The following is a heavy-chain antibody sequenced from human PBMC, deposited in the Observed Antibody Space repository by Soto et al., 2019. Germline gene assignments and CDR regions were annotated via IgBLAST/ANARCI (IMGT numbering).Heavy chain of an antibody. D-gene: IGHD5-12*01. V-gene: IGHV1-69*13. CDR1: GGTFSSYA. CDR3: ARDSGDIVATIPAFDI. J-gene: IGHJ3*02. Sequence: VASVKVSCKASGGTFSSYAISWVRQAPGQGLEWMGGIIPIFGTANYAQKFQGRVTITADESTSTAYMELSSLRSEDTAVYYCARDSGDIVATIPAFDIWGQGTMVTVSS. CDR2: IIPIFGTA.